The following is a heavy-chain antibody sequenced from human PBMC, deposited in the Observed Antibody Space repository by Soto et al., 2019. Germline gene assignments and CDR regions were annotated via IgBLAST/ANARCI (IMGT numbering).Heavy chain of an antibody. CDR2: IKQDGSEK. J-gene: IGHJ4*02. Sequence: EVQLVESGGGLVQPGGSLRLSCAASGFTFSSYWMSWVRQAPGKGLEWVANIKQDGSEKYYVDSVKGRFTISRDNAENSLYLQMNSLRDEDTVVYYCARERYSYGSYYFDYWCQGTLVTVSS. CDR3: ARERYSYGSYYFDY. D-gene: IGHD5-18*01. CDR1: GFTFSSYW. V-gene: IGHV3-7*05.